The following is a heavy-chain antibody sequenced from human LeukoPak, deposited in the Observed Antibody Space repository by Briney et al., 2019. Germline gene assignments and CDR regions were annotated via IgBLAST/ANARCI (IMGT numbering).Heavy chain of an antibody. Sequence: PSETLSLTCAVYSGSFSGYYWSWIRQPPGKGLEWIGEINDSGSVNCNPSLKNRVTLSVDTSKNQFSLRLSSVAAADTADCARRLVDSGASQVSDDWGQGPLVPVS. CDR2: INDSGSV. CDR3: ARRLVDSGASQVSDD. V-gene: IGHV4-34*01. CDR1: SGSFSGYY. D-gene: IGHD2-15*01. J-gene: IGHJ4*02.